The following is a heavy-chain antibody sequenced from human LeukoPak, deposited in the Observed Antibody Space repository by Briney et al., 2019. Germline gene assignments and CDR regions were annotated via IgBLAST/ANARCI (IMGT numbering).Heavy chain of an antibody. CDR3: AKSYDILTGYSIYFQH. J-gene: IGHJ1*01. CDR1: GFTFSSYA. V-gene: IGHV3-23*01. Sequence: GGSLRLSCAASGFTFSSYAMSWVRQAPGKGLEWVSAISGSGGSTYYADSVKGRFTISRDNPKNTLYLQMNSLRAEDTAVYYCAKSYDILTGYSIYFQHWGQGTLVTVSS. CDR2: ISGSGGST. D-gene: IGHD3-9*01.